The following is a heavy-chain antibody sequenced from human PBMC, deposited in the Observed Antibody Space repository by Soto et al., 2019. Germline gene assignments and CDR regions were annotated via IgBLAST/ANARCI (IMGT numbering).Heavy chain of an antibody. CDR1: GFTFSSYA. CDR3: AKEVYSSGWYPGFDY. D-gene: IGHD6-19*01. V-gene: IGHV3-23*01. Sequence: GGSLRLSCAASGFTFSSYAMSWVRQAPGKGLEWVSAISGSGGSTYYADSMKGRFTISRDNSKNTLYLQMNSLRAEDTAVYYCAKEVYSSGWYPGFDYWGQGTLVTVSS. CDR2: ISGSGGST. J-gene: IGHJ4*02.